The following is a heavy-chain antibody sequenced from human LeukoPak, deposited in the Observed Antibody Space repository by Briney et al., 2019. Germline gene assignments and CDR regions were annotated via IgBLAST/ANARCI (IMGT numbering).Heavy chain of an antibody. CDR2: ISSSSSYI. CDR3: ARGDWGLATILTLFDY. V-gene: IGHV3-21*01. CDR1: GFTFSSYS. Sequence: PGGSLRLSCAASGFTFSSYSMNWVRQAPGKGLEWVSSISSSSSYIYYADSVKGRFTISRDNAKNSLYLQMNSLRAEDTAVYYCARGDWGLATILTLFDYWGQGTLVTVSS. J-gene: IGHJ4*02. D-gene: IGHD5-24*01.